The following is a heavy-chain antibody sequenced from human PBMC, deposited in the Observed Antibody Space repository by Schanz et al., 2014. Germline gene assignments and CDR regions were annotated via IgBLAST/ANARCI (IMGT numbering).Heavy chain of an antibody. Sequence: EVQLVESGGGLVQPGGSLRLSCAASGFTFSGFWMTWVRQAPGKGLEWVSSINSRSSHIYYADSVKGRFTVSRDNAKNSVYLQMNGLRVEDTAVYYCVRERTNYGGNSYYFDHWGQGTLDTVSS. CDR3: VRERTNYGGNSYYFDH. J-gene: IGHJ4*02. D-gene: IGHD2-21*02. CDR1: GFTFSGFW. V-gene: IGHV3-21*01. CDR2: INSRSSHI.